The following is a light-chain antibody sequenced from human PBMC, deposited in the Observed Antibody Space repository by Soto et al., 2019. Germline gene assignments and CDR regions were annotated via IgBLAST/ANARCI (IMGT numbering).Light chain of an antibody. V-gene: IGLV2-8*01. Sequence: QPPSASGSPGQSVTISCTGTKSDIGVYDFVSWYQHHPGKAPRLIIYEVVQRPSGVPDRFSGSKSGNTASLTVSGLQAADEADYFCKSYAGSNTYVFGSGTKVTVL. J-gene: IGLJ1*01. CDR1: KSDIGVYDF. CDR3: KSYAGSNTYV. CDR2: EVV.